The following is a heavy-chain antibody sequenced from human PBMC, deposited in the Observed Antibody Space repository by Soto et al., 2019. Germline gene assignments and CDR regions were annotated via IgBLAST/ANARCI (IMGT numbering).Heavy chain of an antibody. CDR1: GYTFTSYG. CDR3: AILRDIVLMVYAIPYGMDV. V-gene: IGHV1-18*01. D-gene: IGHD2-8*01. J-gene: IGHJ6*02. CDR2: ISAYNGNT. Sequence: ASVKVSCKASGYTFTSYGISWVRQAPGQGLEWMGWISAYNGNTNYAQKLQGRVTMTTDTSTSTAYMELRSLRSDDTAVYYCAILRDIVLMVYAIPYGMDVWGQGTTVTVSS.